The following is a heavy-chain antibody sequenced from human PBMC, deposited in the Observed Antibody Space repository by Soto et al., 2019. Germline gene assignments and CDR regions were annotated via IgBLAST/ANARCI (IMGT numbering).Heavy chain of an antibody. CDR3: ARARLFVGAYEFDY. J-gene: IGHJ4*02. Sequence: SETLSLTCTVSGGSISSYYWSWIRQPPGKGLEWIGYIYYSGSTNYNPSLKSRVTISVDTSKNQFSLKLSSVTAADTAVYYCARARLFVGAYEFDYWGQGTLVTVSS. CDR2: IYYSGST. V-gene: IGHV4-59*01. D-gene: IGHD1-26*01. CDR1: GGSISSYY.